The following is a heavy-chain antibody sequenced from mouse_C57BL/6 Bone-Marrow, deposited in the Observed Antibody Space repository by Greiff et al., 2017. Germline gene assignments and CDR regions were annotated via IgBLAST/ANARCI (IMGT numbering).Heavy chain of an antibody. V-gene: IGHV1-15*01. CDR2: IDPETGGT. Sequence: QVQLQQSGAELVRPGASVTLSCKASGYTFTDYEMHWVKQTPVHGLEWIGAIDPETGGTAYNQKFKGKAILTADKSSSTAYMELRSLTSEDSAVYYCTRWGLLGGYAMDYWGQGTSVTVSS. CDR3: TRWGLLGGYAMDY. CDR1: GYTFTDYE. D-gene: IGHD2-3*01. J-gene: IGHJ4*01.